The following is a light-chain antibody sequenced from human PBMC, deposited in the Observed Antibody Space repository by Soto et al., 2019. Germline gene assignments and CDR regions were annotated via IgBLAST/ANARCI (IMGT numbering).Light chain of an antibody. CDR2: STS. J-gene: IGLJ3*02. Sequence: VCPGGTVTLTCGLNSGSVSPSHYPSWYQQTPGQAPRTLIYSTSTRSSGVSDRFSGSILGNKAALTITGAQVDDESDFYCALYLGGGISVFGGGPKLTVL. CDR3: ALYLGGGISV. V-gene: IGLV8-61*01. CDR1: SGSVSPSHY.